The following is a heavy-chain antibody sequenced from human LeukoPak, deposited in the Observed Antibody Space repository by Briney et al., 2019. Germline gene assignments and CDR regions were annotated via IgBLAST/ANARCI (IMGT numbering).Heavy chain of an antibody. V-gene: IGHV4-59*01. D-gene: IGHD5-18*01. CDR1: GGSISSYY. J-gene: IGHJ4*02. CDR2: IYYSGST. Sequence: SETLSLTCTVSGGSISSYYWSWIRQPPGKGLEWIGYIYYSGSTNYNPSLKGRVTISVDTSKNQFSLKLSSVTAADTAVYYCARGWIQLWPLDYWGQGTLVTVSS. CDR3: ARGWIQLWPLDY.